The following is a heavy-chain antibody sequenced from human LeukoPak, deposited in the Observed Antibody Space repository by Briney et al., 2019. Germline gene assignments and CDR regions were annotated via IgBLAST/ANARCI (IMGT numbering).Heavy chain of an antibody. V-gene: IGHV3-23*01. CDR3: AKPRGEEWLVGLYDAFDI. CDR2: ISGSDGST. CDR1: GFTFSSYA. Sequence: GGSLRLSCAASGFTFSSYAMSWVRQAPGKGLEWVSVISGSDGSTYYADSVKGRFTISRDNSKNTLYLQKNSLRAEDTAVFYCAKPRGEEWLVGLYDAFDIWGQGTMVTVSS. D-gene: IGHD6-19*01. J-gene: IGHJ3*02.